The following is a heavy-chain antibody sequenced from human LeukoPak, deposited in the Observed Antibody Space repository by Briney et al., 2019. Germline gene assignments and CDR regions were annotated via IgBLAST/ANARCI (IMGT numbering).Heavy chain of an antibody. CDR3: AKDAWIQLWLGTDYYYMDV. J-gene: IGHJ6*03. CDR2: IYSDNT. D-gene: IGHD5-18*01. CDR1: GFTVSSNS. V-gene: IGHV3-53*01. Sequence: GGSLRLSCTVSGFTVSSNSMSWVRQAPGKGLEWVSFIYSDNTHYSDSVKGRFTISRDNSKNTLYLQMNSLRAEDTAVYYCAKDAWIQLWLGTDYYYMDVWGKGTAVTVSS.